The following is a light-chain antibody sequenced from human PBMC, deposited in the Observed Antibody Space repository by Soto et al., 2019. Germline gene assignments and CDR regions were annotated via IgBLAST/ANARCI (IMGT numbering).Light chain of an antibody. V-gene: IGLV1-51*01. CDR2: DNN. Sequence: QSVLTQPPSVSAAPGQTVTISCSGSNSNIGNNYVSWYQQLPGTAPKVLIYDNNKRPSGIPDRFSGSKSGTSATLGISGLQTGDEADYYCGTWDFSLSAGVFGGGTKVTVL. CDR1: NSNIGNNY. J-gene: IGLJ3*02. CDR3: GTWDFSLSAGV.